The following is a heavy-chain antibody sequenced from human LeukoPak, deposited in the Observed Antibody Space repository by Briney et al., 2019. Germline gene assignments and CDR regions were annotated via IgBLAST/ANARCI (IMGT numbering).Heavy chain of an antibody. V-gene: IGHV3-66*01. Sequence: GGSLRLSCAASGFTVTTNYMTWVRQAPGKGLEWVSIIYSGGYTDYAGSVKGRFTISRDNSKNTLDLQMNSLRAEDTAVYYCARRLEYSGSKGVFDYWGQGTLVTVSS. CDR1: GFTVTTNY. D-gene: IGHD1-26*01. CDR2: IYSGGYT. J-gene: IGHJ4*02. CDR3: ARRLEYSGSKGVFDY.